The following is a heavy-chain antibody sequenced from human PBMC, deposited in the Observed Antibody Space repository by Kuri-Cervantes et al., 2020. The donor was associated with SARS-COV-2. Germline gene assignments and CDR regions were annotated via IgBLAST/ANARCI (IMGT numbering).Heavy chain of an antibody. CDR3: ASGGDCSSTSCYRAEVN. CDR2: INPNSGGT. J-gene: IGHJ4*02. Sequence: ASVKVSCKASGYTFTGYYMHWVRQAPGQGLEWMGWINPNSGGTNYAQKFQGRVTITADESTSTAYMELSSLRSEDTAVYYCASGGDCSSTSCYRAEVNWGQGTLVTVSS. V-gene: IGHV1-2*02. CDR1: GYTFTGYY. D-gene: IGHD2-2*02.